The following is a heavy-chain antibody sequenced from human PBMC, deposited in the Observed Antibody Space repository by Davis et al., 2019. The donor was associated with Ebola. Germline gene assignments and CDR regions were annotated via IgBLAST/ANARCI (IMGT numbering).Heavy chain of an antibody. CDR3: ARQLPYYSYGMDV. Sequence: PGGSLRLSCAASGFTFSSYWMHWVRQAPGKGLVWVSRINSDGSSTSYADSVKGRFTISRDNSKNTLYLQMNSLRAEDTAVYFCARQLPYYSYGMDVWGQGTTVTVSS. J-gene: IGHJ6*02. D-gene: IGHD2-2*01. CDR2: INSDGSST. V-gene: IGHV3-74*01. CDR1: GFTFSSYW.